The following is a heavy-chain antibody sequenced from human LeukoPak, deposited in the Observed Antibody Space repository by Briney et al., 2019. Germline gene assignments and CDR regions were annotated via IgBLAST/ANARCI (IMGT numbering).Heavy chain of an antibody. Sequence: SSETLSLTCTVSGGSVSSSSYYWGWIRQPPGKGLEWIGSIYYSGSTYYNPSLKSRVTISVDTSKNQFSLKLSSVTAADTAVYYCARQNISFFWSGYDRSRDAFDIWGQGTMVTVSS. CDR2: IYYSGST. CDR3: ARQNISFFWSGYDRSRDAFDI. V-gene: IGHV4-39*01. CDR1: GGSVSSSSYY. J-gene: IGHJ3*02. D-gene: IGHD3-3*01.